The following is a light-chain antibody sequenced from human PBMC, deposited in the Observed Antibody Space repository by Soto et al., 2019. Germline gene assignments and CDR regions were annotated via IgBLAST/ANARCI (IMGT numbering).Light chain of an antibody. CDR3: CSYAGSSTPFYV. Sequence: QSVLTQPASVSGSPGQSITISCTGTSSDVGNYNLVSWYQQHPGKAPKLMIYEVSKRPSGVSNRFSGSKSGNTASLTISGLQAEDEADYYCCSYAGSSTPFYVFGTGTKVTVL. CDR2: EVS. CDR1: SSDVGNYNL. J-gene: IGLJ1*01. V-gene: IGLV2-23*02.